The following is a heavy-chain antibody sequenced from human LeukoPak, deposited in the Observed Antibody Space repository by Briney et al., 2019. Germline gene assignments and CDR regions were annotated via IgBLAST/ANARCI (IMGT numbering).Heavy chain of an antibody. Sequence: PGGSLRLSCAASGFTFSSYAMSWVRQAPGKGLEWVANIKQDGSEKYYVDSVKGRFTISRDNAKNSLYLQMNSLRAEDTAVYYCARERDYGDSPLDYWGQGTLVTVSS. CDR1: GFTFSSYA. V-gene: IGHV3-7*01. CDR2: IKQDGSEK. J-gene: IGHJ4*02. CDR3: ARERDYGDSPLDY. D-gene: IGHD4-17*01.